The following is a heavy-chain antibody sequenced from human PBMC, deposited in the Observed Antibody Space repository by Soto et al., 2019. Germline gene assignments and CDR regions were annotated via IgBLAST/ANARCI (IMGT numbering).Heavy chain of an antibody. V-gene: IGHV1-18*01. CDR3: ARELTEYGDYRQWYFDL. CDR1: GYTFTSYG. CDR2: ISAYNGNT. Sequence: QVQLVQSGAEVKKPGASVKVSCKASGYTFTSYGISWVRQAPGQGLEWMGWISAYNGNTNYAQKLQGRVTMTTDTPTSTAYMELRSLRSDDTAVYYCARELTEYGDYRQWYFDLWGRGTLVTVSS. D-gene: IGHD4-17*01. J-gene: IGHJ2*01.